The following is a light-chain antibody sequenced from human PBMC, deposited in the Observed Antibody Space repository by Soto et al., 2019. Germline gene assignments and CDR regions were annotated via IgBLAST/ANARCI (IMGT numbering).Light chain of an antibody. V-gene: IGKV1-5*01. Sequence: IPIMQPPSTLYACVGDRFTITCLASQSISSWLAWYQQKPGKAPKLLIYDASSLQSGVPSRFSGSGSGTEFSLTISSLQPDDFGPYYCQCYSSYPWTLGQRTKVDI. CDR2: DAS. CDR3: QCYSSYPWT. CDR1: QSISSW. J-gene: IGKJ1*01.